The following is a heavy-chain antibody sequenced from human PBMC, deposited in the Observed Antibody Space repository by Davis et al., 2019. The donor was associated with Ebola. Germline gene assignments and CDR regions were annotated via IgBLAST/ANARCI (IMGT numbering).Heavy chain of an antibody. J-gene: IGHJ5*02. V-gene: IGHV4-59*11. CDR1: GGSISSHY. CDR3: ASSCSGGSCYNWFDP. CDR2: IYYSGST. D-gene: IGHD2-15*01. Sequence: PSETLSLTCTVSGGSISSHYWSWIRQPPGKGLEWIGYIYYSGSTNYNPSLKSRVTISVDTSKDQFSLKLSSVTAADTAVYYCASSCSGGSCYNWFDPWGQGTLVTVSS.